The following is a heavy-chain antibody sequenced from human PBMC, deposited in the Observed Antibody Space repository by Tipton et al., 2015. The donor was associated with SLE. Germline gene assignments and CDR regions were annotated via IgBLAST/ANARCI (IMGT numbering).Heavy chain of an antibody. J-gene: IGHJ5*02. Sequence: TLSLTCTVSGGSISSYYWSRIRQPPGKGLEWIGYIYYSGSTNYNPSLKCRVTISVDTSKNQFSLKLSSVTAADTAVYYCARVAQGNWFDPWGQGTLVTVSS. CDR1: GGSISSYY. CDR2: IYYSGST. V-gene: IGHV4-59*01. CDR3: ARVAQGNWFDP.